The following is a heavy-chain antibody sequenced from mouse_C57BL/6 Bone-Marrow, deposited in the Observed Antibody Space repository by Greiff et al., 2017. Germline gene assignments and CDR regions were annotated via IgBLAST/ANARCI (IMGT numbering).Heavy chain of an antibody. D-gene: IGHD1-1*01. J-gene: IGHJ4*01. Sequence: VQLQESGPGLVQPSQRLSITCTVSGFSLTSYGVHWVRQSPGKGLEWLGVIWSGGSTDYNAAFISRLSISKDNSKSQVFFKMNSLQADDTAIYYCARGYYYGSSSYYAMDYWGQGTSVTVSS. CDR2: IWSGGST. CDR3: ARGYYYGSSSYYAMDY. V-gene: IGHV2-2*01. CDR1: GFSLTSYG.